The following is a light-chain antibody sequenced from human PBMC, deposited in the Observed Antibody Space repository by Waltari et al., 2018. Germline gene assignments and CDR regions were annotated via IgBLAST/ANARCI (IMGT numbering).Light chain of an antibody. Sequence: SALTQPRSVSGSPGQSVTLSCTGSSNDVGSYNYCPWFPQYPGKAPKLSIHDVTTRPSGVPDRFSGSKSDNTAYLTISGLQAGDEADYYCCSYAGSHTWVFGGGTTLTVL. V-gene: IGLV2-11*01. J-gene: IGLJ3*02. CDR2: DVT. CDR3: CSYAGSHTWV. CDR1: SNDVGSYNY.